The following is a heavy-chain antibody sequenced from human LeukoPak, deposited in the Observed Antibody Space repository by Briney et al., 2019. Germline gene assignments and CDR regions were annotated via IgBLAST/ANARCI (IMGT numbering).Heavy chain of an antibody. Sequence: ASVKVSCKASGYTFTSYGISWVRQAPGQGLEWMGRIIPILGIANYAQKFQGRVTITADKSTSTAYMELSSLRSEDTAVYYCASSGSGPNDYWGQGTLVTVSS. V-gene: IGHV1-69*04. CDR2: IIPILGIA. CDR1: GYTFTSYG. CDR3: ASSGSGPNDY. D-gene: IGHD1-26*01. J-gene: IGHJ4*02.